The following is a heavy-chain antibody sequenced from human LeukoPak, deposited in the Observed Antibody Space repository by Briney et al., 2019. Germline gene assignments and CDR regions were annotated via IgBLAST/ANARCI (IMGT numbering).Heavy chain of an antibody. V-gene: IGHV3-23*01. CDR3: ARSPRGWFQDH. CDR1: VFTFSRG. D-gene: IGHD6-19*01. CDR2: LSTETHNP. J-gene: IGHJ4*01. Sequence: GGSLTVPCAPSVFTFSRGMSWVRQAPGKGLEWVSSLSTETHNPYYSVSLKRRFTISRDISKNTLYLQMNSLRGEDTAVYYCARSPRGWFQDHWGHGTRLVVSS.